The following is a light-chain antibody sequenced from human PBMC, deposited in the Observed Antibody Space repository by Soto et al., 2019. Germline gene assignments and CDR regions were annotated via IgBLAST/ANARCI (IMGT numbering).Light chain of an antibody. CDR2: AAS. Sequence: DIQMTQSPSSLSAAVEDRVTITCRASQGISNYLAWYQQKPGKVPKLLIYAASTLQSGVPSRFSGSGSGTDFTLTISSLQPEDVATYYCQKSNSAPMWTFGQGTKVEIK. V-gene: IGKV1-27*01. J-gene: IGKJ1*01. CDR3: QKSNSAPMWT. CDR1: QGISNY.